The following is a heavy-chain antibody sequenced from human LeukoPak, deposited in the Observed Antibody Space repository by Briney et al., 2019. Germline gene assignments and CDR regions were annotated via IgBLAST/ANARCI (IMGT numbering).Heavy chain of an antibody. CDR1: SGSISNSNFF. CDR3: ARGGVSTYYDFWSGRHRNWFDP. V-gene: IGHV4-39*07. D-gene: IGHD3-3*01. Sequence: SETLSLTCTVSSGSISNSNFFWGWIRQPPGKGLEWIGSIFYSGSTDYNPSLKSRVTISVDTSKNQFSLKLSSVTAADTAVYYCARGGVSTYYDFWSGRHRNWFDPWGQGTLVTVSS. CDR2: IFYSGST. J-gene: IGHJ5*02.